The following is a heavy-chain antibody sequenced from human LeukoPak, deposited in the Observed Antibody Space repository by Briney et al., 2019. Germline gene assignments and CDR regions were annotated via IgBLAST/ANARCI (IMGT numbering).Heavy chain of an antibody. CDR3: AREIAAAGSTSTRYYYGMDV. CDR1: GGSISSGGYY. Sequence: SETLSLTCTVSGGSISSGGYYWSWIRQHPGKGLEWIGYIYYSGSTYYNPSLKSRVTISVHTSKNQFSLKLSSVTAADTAVYYCAREIAAAGSTSTRYYYGMDVWGQGTTVTVSS. CDR2: IYYSGST. V-gene: IGHV4-31*03. J-gene: IGHJ6*02. D-gene: IGHD6-13*01.